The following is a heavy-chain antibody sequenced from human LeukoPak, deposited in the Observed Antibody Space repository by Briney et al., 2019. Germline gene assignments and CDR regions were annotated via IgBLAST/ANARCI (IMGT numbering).Heavy chain of an antibody. D-gene: IGHD1-26*01. CDR3: ARGVWELLGVHYYYYMDV. CDR2: IYYSGYT. CDR1: GDSISSSSYY. J-gene: IGHJ6*03. Sequence: SETLSLTCTVSGDSISSSSYYWGWIRQPPAKGLEWIGSIYYSGYTYYNPSLKSRDTISVDTSKNQFSLKLSSVTAAATAVYYCARGVWELLGVHYYYYMDVWGKGTTVTVSS. V-gene: IGHV4-39*07.